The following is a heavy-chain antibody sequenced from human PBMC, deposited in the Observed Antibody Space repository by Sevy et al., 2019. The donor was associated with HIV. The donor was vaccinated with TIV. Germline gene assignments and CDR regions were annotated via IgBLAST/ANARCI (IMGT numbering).Heavy chain of an antibody. J-gene: IGHJ4*01. CDR1: GVAFSTHA. V-gene: IGHV3-30-3*01. CDR3: ARDGGYSIKWYPLY. CDR2: ISYEGTET. D-gene: IGHD1-26*01. Sequence: GSLRLSCAASGVAFSTHAMHWVRQAPGKGLEWVAVISYEGTETFYAASVEGRFTISRDNSKNMLSLQINSLKPEDTAVYYCARDGGYSIKWYPLYWGHGTLVTVSS.